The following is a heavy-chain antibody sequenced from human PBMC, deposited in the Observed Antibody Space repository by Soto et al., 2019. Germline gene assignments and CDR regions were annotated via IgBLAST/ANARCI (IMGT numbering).Heavy chain of an antibody. J-gene: IGHJ6*02. D-gene: IGHD3-10*01. Sequence: SVKVSCKASGCTFSSYAISCVRQAPGQVLEWMGGIIPIFGTANYAQKFQGRVTITADESTSTAYMELSSLRSEDTAVYYCARDRGTFSDYYYGMDVWGQGTTVTVSS. CDR2: IIPIFGTA. V-gene: IGHV1-69*13. CDR1: GCTFSSYA. CDR3: ARDRGTFSDYYYGMDV.